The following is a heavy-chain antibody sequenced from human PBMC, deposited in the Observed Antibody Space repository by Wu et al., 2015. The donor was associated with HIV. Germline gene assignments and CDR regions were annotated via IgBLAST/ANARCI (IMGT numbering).Heavy chain of an antibody. CDR2: MNPNSGGT. CDR3: ASGIQAGGANY. Sequence: QVQLVQSGAEVKKPGASVKVSCKASGYTFTSYDINWVRQATGQGLEWMGWMNPNSGGTNYAQKFQGRVTLTRDTSINTAYMDLRRLRVDDSATYYCASGIQAGGANYWGQGTLVTVSS. J-gene: IGHJ4*02. V-gene: IGHV1-2*02. D-gene: IGHD2-21*01. CDR1: GYTFTSYD.